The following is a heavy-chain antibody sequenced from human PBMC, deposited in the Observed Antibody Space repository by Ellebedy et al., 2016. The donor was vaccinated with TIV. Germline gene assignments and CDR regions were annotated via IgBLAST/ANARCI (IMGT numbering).Heavy chain of an antibody. D-gene: IGHD1-26*01. CDR3: ARNPENAEWEPRAFDL. Sequence: SETLSLTXTISGGSISSGNWWSWVRQPPGKGLEWIGEIYHSGSTNYKPSLKSRVTLSVDKSKNQFSLKLISVTAADTAVYYCARNPENAEWEPRAFDLWGQGEMVTVSS. CDR2: IYHSGST. CDR1: GGSISSGNW. J-gene: IGHJ3*01. V-gene: IGHV4-4*02.